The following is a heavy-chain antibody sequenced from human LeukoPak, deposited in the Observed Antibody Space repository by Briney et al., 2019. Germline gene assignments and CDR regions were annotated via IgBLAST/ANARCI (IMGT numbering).Heavy chain of an antibody. CDR2: IIPIFGTA. D-gene: IGHD1-26*01. CDR3: ARAREDGGATVIHFDY. V-gene: IGHV1-69*01. Sequence: SVKVSCKASGGTFSSYAISWVRQAPGQGLEWMGGIIPIFGTANYAQKFQGRVTITADESTSTAYMELSSLRSEDTAVYYCARAREDGGATVIHFDYWGQGTLVTVSS. CDR1: GGTFSSYA. J-gene: IGHJ4*02.